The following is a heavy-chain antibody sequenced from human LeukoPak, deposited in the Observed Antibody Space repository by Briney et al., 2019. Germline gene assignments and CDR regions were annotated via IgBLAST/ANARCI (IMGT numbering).Heavy chain of an antibody. CDR2: IKQDGSEK. Sequence: TGGSLRLSCAASGFTFSDYWMTWVRQAPGKGLEWVANIKQDGSEKYYVDSVKGRFTISRDNAKNSLYLQMNSLRAEDTAVYYCAKEVDIAMARFDYWGQGTLVIVSS. J-gene: IGHJ4*02. CDR1: GFTFSDYW. D-gene: IGHD5-18*01. CDR3: AKEVDIAMARFDY. V-gene: IGHV3-7*01.